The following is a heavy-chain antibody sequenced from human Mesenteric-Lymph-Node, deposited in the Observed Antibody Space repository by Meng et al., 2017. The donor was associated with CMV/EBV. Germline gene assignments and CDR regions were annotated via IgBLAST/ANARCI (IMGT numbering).Heavy chain of an antibody. J-gene: IGHJ3*02. CDR1: GGSISGYY. CDR2: IYYSGTT. Sequence: SETLSLTCTVSGGSISGYYWGWIRQPPGKGLEWIGYIYYSGTTNYNPSLKSRVTISVDTSKNQFSLKLSSVTAADTAVYYCARDGPYAGDAFDIWGQGTMVTVSS. V-gene: IGHV4-59*01. CDR3: ARDGPYAGDAFDI. D-gene: IGHD3-16*01.